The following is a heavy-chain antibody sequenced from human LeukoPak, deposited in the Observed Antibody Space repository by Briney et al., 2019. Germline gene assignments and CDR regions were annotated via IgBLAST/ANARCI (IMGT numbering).Heavy chain of an antibody. Sequence: ASVKVSCKTSGYTFTNYYIHWVRQAPGQGLEWMGIINPSGGSTTYAQKFQGRVTMTRDTSTSTVYMELSSLRSEDTAVYYCARGYYDILTGPRPYYMDVWGKGTTVTISS. V-gene: IGHV1-46*01. J-gene: IGHJ6*03. CDR3: ARGYYDILTGPRPYYMDV. CDR2: INPSGGST. D-gene: IGHD3-9*01. CDR1: GYTFTNYY.